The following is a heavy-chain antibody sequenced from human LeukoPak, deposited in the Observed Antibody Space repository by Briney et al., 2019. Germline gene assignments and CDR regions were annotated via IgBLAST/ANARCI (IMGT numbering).Heavy chain of an antibody. J-gene: IGHJ3*02. CDR3: ARHSSYYYYLDI. V-gene: IGHV4-59*08. CDR2: IYYSGST. Sequence: SETLSLTCSVSGGSFSTYYWSWIRQPPGKGLEWIGYIYYSGSTDYNPSLKSRVIILVDTSKNQFSLKLSSVTAADTALYYCARHSSYYYYLDIWGQGTIVTVSS. CDR1: GGSFSTYY. D-gene: IGHD3-22*01.